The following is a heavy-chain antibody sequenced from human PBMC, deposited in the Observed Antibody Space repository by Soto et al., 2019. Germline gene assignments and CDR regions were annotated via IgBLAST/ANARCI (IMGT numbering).Heavy chain of an antibody. Sequence: QVQLVQSGAEVKQPGASVKVSCKASGYTFTGYYIHWVRQAPGQGLEWVGWINPNTGGTNYAQKFQGWVTMTRDTSIYTAYMELSRLKSDDTAAHYCARGGSQRHYYQARDVWGQGTTVTVSS. V-gene: IGHV1-2*04. CDR2: INPNTGGT. CDR1: GYTFTGYY. CDR3: ARGGSQRHYYQARDV. D-gene: IGHD1-1*01. J-gene: IGHJ6*02.